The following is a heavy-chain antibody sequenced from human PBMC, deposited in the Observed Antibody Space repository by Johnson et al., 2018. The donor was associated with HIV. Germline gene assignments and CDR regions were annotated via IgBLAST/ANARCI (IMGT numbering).Heavy chain of an antibody. CDR2: ISYDGSNK. J-gene: IGHJ3*02. CDR3: AAVDTVMVTGAFDI. Sequence: VQLVESGGGVVQPGRSLRLSCAASGFTFSSYAMHWVRQAPGKGLEWVAIISYDGSNKYYADSVKGRFTISRDNSKNTLYLQMNSLRAEDTAVYYCAAVDTVMVTGAFDILGQGTMVTVSS. V-gene: IGHV3-30*14. CDR1: GFTFSSYA. D-gene: IGHD5-18*01.